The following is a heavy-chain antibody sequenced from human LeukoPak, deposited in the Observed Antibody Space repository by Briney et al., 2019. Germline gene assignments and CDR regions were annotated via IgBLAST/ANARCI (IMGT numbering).Heavy chain of an antibody. CDR1: GGSISSYY. CDR3: ARGDPSWGVVVISEAHY. CDR2: IYYSGST. V-gene: IGHV4-59*01. J-gene: IGHJ4*02. D-gene: IGHD3-22*01. Sequence: SETLSLTCTVSGGSISSYYWSWIRQPPGKGLEWIGYIYYSGSTNYNPSLKSRVTISVDTSKNQFSLKLSSVTAADTAVYYCARGDPSWGVVVISEAHYWGQGTLVTVSS.